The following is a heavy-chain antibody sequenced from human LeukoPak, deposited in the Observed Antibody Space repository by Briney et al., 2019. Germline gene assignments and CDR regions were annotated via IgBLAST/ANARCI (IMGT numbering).Heavy chain of an antibody. V-gene: IGHV1-2*02. CDR1: GYIFTSYD. CDR2: INPNSGGT. J-gene: IGHJ4*02. D-gene: IGHD6-19*01. Sequence: ASVKVSCKASGYIFTSYDINWVRQAPGQGLEWMGWINPNSGGTNYAQKFQGRVTMTRDTSISTAYMELSRLRSDDTAVYYCARDINGGWYALDYWGQGTLVTVSS. CDR3: ARDINGGWYALDY.